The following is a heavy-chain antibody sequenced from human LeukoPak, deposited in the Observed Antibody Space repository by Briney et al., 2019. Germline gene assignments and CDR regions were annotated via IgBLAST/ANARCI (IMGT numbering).Heavy chain of an antibody. V-gene: IGHV3-74*01. Sequence: PGGSLRLSCAASGFTFSSYWMPWVRQAPGKGLVWVSRINSDGSSTSYADSVKGRFTISRDNAKNTLYLQMNSLRAEDTAVYYCARAYYDFWSGYYWDYYYGMDVWGQGTTVTVSS. D-gene: IGHD3-3*01. CDR1: GFTFSSYW. J-gene: IGHJ6*02. CDR2: INSDGSST. CDR3: ARAYYDFWSGYYWDYYYGMDV.